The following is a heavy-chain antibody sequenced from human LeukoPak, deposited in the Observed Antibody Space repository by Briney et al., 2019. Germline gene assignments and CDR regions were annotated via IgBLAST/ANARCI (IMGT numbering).Heavy chain of an antibody. Sequence: PSETLSLTCVVHGGSFSGYYWSWIRQPPGKGLEWIGEINHSGSTNYNPSLKSRVTISVDTSKNQFSLKLSSVTAADTAVYYCARVTMVRGVIIPDRMDVWGKGTTVTVSS. D-gene: IGHD3-10*01. V-gene: IGHV4-34*01. J-gene: IGHJ6*03. CDR2: INHSGST. CDR3: ARVTMVRGVIIPDRMDV. CDR1: GGSFSGYY.